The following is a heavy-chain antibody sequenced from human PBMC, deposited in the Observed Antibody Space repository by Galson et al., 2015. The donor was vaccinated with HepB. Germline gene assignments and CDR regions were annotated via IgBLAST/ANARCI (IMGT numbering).Heavy chain of an antibody. CDR1: GFTFGDYA. CDR3: TSLGCGGSGSCGYYYYGMDV. CDR2: IRSKAYGGTT. V-gene: IGHV3-49*03. J-gene: IGHJ6*02. D-gene: IGHD3-10*01. Sequence: SLRLSCAASGFTFGDYAMSWFRQAPGKGLEWVGFIRSKAYGGTTEYAASVKGRFTISRDDSKSIAYLQMNSLKTEDTAVYYCTSLGCGGSGSCGYYYYGMDVWGQGTTVTVSS.